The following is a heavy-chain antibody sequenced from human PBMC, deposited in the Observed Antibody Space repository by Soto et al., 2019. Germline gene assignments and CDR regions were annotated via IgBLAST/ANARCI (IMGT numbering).Heavy chain of an antibody. CDR1: GYSFTSYG. D-gene: IGHD1-7*01. Sequence: GESLKISCKGSGYSFTSYGMTWVRQAPGKGLEWVSFSSATGAGTYYADSVKGRFTISRDNSKNTLYLQMTSLRADDTAVYYCAKDRRAGGNYGFYSDFWGQGALVTVSS. CDR3: AKDRRAGGNYGFYSDF. CDR2: SSATGAGT. J-gene: IGHJ4*02. V-gene: IGHV3-23*01.